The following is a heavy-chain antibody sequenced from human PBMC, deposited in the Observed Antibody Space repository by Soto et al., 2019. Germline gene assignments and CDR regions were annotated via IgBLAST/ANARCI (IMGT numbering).Heavy chain of an antibody. D-gene: IGHD1-26*01. CDR2: ITYDGSNE. J-gene: IGHJ6*02. Sequence: QVQLVESGGGVVQPGRSLRLSCAASGFTFNTYGMHWVRQAPGKGLEWVAVITYDGSNEDYGDSVKGRFTISRDNSKDTLYLQMNSLRAEDTAVYYCAKPPGEEGAYGMEVWGQGTTVTVSS. V-gene: IGHV3-30*18. CDR1: GFTFNTYG. CDR3: AKPPGEEGAYGMEV.